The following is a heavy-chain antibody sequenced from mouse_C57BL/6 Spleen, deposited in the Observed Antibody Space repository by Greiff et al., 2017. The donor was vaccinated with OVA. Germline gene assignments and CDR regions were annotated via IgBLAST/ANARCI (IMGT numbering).Heavy chain of an antibody. CDR1: GYTFTSYW. V-gene: IGHV1-69*01. Sequence: QVQLQQSGAELVMPGASVKLSCKASGYTFTSYWMHWVKQRPGQGLEWIGEIDPSDSYTNYNQKFKGKSTLTVDKSSSTAYMQLSSLTSEDAAVYYCARLYDYDEYYFDYWGQGTTLTVSS. D-gene: IGHD2-4*01. CDR2: IDPSDSYT. CDR3: ARLYDYDEYYFDY. J-gene: IGHJ2*01.